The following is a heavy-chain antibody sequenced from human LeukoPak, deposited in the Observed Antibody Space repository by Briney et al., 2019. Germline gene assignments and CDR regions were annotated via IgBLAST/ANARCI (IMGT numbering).Heavy chain of an antibody. CDR3: ARDKANWGLFDY. CDR2: IKQDGSEK. D-gene: IGHD7-27*01. V-gene: IGHV3-7*01. Sequence: GGSLRLSCAASGFTFSNYWMSWVRQAPGKGLEWVANIKQDGSEKYYVDSVKGRFTISRDNAKNSLYLQMNSLRAEDTAVYFCARDKANWGLFDYWGQGTLVTVSS. CDR1: GFTFSNYW. J-gene: IGHJ4*02.